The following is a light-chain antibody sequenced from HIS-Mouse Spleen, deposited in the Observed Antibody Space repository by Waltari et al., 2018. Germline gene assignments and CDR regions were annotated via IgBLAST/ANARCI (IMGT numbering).Light chain of an antibody. CDR1: SSNIAAGYD. J-gene: IGLJ3*02. CDR2: GNS. CDR3: QSYDSSLSGWGV. Sequence: QSVLTQPPSVSGAPGQRVTIPCTGSSSNIAAGYDVHWYQQLPGTAPKPRIYGNSNRHSGVPDRFSGSKSGTSASLAITGLQAEDEADYYCQSYDSSLSGWGVFGGGTKLTVL. V-gene: IGLV1-40*01.